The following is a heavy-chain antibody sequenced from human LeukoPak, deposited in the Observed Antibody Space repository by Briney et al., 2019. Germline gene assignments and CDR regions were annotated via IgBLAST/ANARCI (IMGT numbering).Heavy chain of an antibody. CDR2: ISVYNGNT. Sequence: ASVKVSCKASGYIFTNYGISWVRQAPGQGLEWMGWISVYNGNTNYAQKLQGRVTMTTDTSTSTAYMELRSLRSDDTALYYCARESYNSGSYYNDYWGQGTLVTVSS. CDR3: ARESYNSGSYYNDY. D-gene: IGHD3-10*01. CDR1: GYIFTNYG. J-gene: IGHJ4*02. V-gene: IGHV1-18*01.